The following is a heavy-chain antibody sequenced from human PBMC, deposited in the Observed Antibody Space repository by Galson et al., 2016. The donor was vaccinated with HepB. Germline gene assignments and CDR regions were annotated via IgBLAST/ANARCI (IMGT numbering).Heavy chain of an antibody. D-gene: IGHD6-25*01. CDR1: GDSISSSY. J-gene: IGHJ6*02. CDR3: ARDASSGSYCYYGMDV. V-gene: IGHV4-59*01. Sequence: SETLSLTCTVSGDSISSSYWNWIRQPPGKGLEWIGYIYYGGSTNNNPSLKSRVTISLDTSKNQFSLKLSSVTAADTAVYYCARDASSGSYCYYGMDVWGPGTTVTVSS. CDR2: IYYGGST.